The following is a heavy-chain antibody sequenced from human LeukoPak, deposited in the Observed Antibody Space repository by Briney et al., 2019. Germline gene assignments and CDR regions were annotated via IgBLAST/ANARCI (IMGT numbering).Heavy chain of an antibody. CDR2: IWYDGSNK. D-gene: IGHD6-19*01. Sequence: PGGSLRLSCAASGFTVSSNYMSWVRQAPGKGLEWVAIIWYDGSNKYYADSVKGRFTISRDNSKNTLFLQMNSLRAEDTAVYYCARDKYSSGWYTVRAPPGPFDYWGQGTLVTVSS. J-gene: IGHJ4*02. CDR3: ARDKYSSGWYTVRAPPGPFDY. V-gene: IGHV3-33*08. CDR1: GFTVSSNY.